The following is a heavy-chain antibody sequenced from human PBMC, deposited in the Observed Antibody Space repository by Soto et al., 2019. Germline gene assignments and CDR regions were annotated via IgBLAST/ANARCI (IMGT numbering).Heavy chain of an antibody. V-gene: IGHV5-10-1*01. J-gene: IGHJ4*01. CDR2: IDPSDSYT. CDR1: GYSFTSYW. Sequence: GESLKISCRGSGYSFTSYWISWVRQMPGKGLEWMGRIDPSDSYTNYSPSFQGHVTISTDKSISTAYLQWSSLKASDTAMYYCAIDCSSTSCYRSKWGQGTRVTV. CDR3: AIDCSSTSCYRSK. D-gene: IGHD2-2*01.